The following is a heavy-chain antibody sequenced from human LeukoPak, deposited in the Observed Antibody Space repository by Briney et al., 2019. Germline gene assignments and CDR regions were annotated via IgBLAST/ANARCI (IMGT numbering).Heavy chain of an antibody. Sequence: GGSLRLSCAASGFTFSSYSMNWVRQAPGKGLEWVSSISSSSSYTYYADSVKGRFTISRDNAKNSLYLQMNSLRAEDTAVYYCARGRMRGYFDWYPSYYFDYWGQGTLVTVSS. V-gene: IGHV3-21*01. CDR1: GFTFSSYS. CDR3: ARGRMRGYFDWYPSYYFDY. CDR2: ISSSSSYT. D-gene: IGHD3-9*01. J-gene: IGHJ4*02.